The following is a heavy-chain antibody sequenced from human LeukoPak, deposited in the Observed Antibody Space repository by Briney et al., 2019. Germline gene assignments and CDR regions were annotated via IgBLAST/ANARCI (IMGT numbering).Heavy chain of an antibody. CDR1: EFIFSTYW. J-gene: IGHJ6*02. V-gene: IGHV3-7*01. Sequence: PGGSLRLSCVASEFIFSTYWMSWVRQAPGKGLEWVANIREDGRGSHYVESVKGRFNISRENVKGSLYLQMNSLRAEDTAMYFCAKAGLLWFGESWMDVWGQGTTVTVSS. D-gene: IGHD3-10*01. CDR2: IREDGRGS. CDR3: AKAGLLWFGESWMDV.